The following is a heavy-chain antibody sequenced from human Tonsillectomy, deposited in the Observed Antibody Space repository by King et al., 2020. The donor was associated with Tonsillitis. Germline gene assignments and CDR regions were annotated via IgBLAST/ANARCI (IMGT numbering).Heavy chain of an antibody. CDR1: GFIFSRYG. Sequence: VQLVESGGGVVQPGRSLRLSCAASGFIFSRYGMHWVRQAPGKGLEWVAVISPDGSKKYYGDSVKGRFTISRDNSKNTLYLQMNSLKAEDTAVYYCAKGQDLIFDYMDVWGNGTTVTVSS. CDR2: ISPDGSKK. CDR3: AKGQDLIFDYMDV. V-gene: IGHV3-30*18. D-gene: IGHD3/OR15-3a*01. J-gene: IGHJ6*03.